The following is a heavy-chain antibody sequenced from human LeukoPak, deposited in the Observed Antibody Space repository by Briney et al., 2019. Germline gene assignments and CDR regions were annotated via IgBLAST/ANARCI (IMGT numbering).Heavy chain of an antibody. CDR2: IYTSGRT. Sequence: SETLSLTCTVSGGSVSSYYWSWIRQPAGKGLEWIGRIYTSGRTNYNPSLKSRVTISLDTSKNQFSLKLSSVTAADTAVYYCANSIDFDYGDYYFDYWGQGALVTISS. CDR1: GGSVSSYY. J-gene: IGHJ4*02. D-gene: IGHD4-17*01. CDR3: ANSIDFDYGDYYFDY. V-gene: IGHV4-4*07.